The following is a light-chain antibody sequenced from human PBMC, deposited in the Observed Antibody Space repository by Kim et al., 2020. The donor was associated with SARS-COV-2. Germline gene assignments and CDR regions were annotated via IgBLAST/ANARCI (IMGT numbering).Light chain of an antibody. CDR3: QQYDNLPVT. CDR1: QDISFY. J-gene: IGKJ3*01. CDR2: DAS. Sequence: ASVGDRVTITGQASQDISFYLNWYQQKPGKAPNLLIYDASNLETGAPSRFSGSGSGTDFTFTIISLQPEDFATYYCQQYDNLPVTFGPGTKVDIK. V-gene: IGKV1-33*01.